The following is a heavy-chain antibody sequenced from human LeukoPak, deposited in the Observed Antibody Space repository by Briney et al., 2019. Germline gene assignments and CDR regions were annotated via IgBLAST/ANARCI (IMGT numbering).Heavy chain of an antibody. V-gene: IGHV1-69*05. J-gene: IGHJ4*02. D-gene: IGHD5-18*01. CDR2: IIPIFGTA. CDR1: GGTFSSYA. CDR3: AREKGGYSYGFGY. Sequence: ASVKVSCKASGGTFSSYAISWVRQAPGQGLEWMGGIIPIFGTANYAQKFQGRVTMTRDTSTSTVYMELSSLRSEDTAVYYCAREKGGYSYGFGYWGQGTLVTVSS.